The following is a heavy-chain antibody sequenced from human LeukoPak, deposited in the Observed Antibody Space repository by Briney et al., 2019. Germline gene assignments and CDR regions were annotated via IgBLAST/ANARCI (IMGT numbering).Heavy chain of an antibody. J-gene: IGHJ6*04. D-gene: IGHD3-10*01. CDR2: ISSSSSYI. CDR3: ARFLWTPYGMDV. Sequence: GGSLRLSCAASGFTFSSHSMNWVRQAPGKGLEWVSSISSSSSYIYYADSVKGRFTISRDNAKNSLYLQMNSLRAEDTAVYYCARFLWTPYGMDVWGKGTTVTVSS. V-gene: IGHV3-21*01. CDR1: GFTFSSHS.